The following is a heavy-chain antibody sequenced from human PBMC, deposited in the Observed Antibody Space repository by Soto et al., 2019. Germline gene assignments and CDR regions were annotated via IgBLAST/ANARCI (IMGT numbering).Heavy chain of an antibody. Sequence: GASVKVSCTASGYTFTSYYMHWVRQAPGQRLEWMGIINPSGGSTSYAQKFQGRVTMTRDTSTSTVYMELSSLRSEDTAVYYCRVAAAPIDDAFDIWGQGTMVTVSS. J-gene: IGHJ3*02. CDR3: RVAAAPIDDAFDI. D-gene: IGHD6-13*01. CDR2: INPSGGST. CDR1: GYTFTSYY. V-gene: IGHV1-46*01.